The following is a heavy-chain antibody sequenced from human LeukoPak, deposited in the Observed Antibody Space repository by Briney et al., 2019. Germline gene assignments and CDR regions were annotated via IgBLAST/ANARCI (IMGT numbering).Heavy chain of an antibody. CDR1: GGSISSSSYY. J-gene: IGHJ4*02. CDR2: IYYSGST. D-gene: IGHD1-26*01. Sequence: MSSETLSLTCTVSGGSISSSSYYWGWIRQPPGKGLEWIGSIYYSGSTYYNPSLKSRVTISVDTSKNQFSLKLSSVTAADTAVYYRASEVGATQDWGQGTLVTVSS. CDR3: ASEVGATQD. V-gene: IGHV4-39*01.